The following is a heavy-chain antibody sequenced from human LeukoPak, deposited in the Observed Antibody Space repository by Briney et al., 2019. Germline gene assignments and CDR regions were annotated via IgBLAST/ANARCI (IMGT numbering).Heavy chain of an antibody. D-gene: IGHD3-3*01. CDR1: GFTFSTYA. Sequence: GGSLRLSCAASGFTFSTYAMSWVRQAPGKGLEWVSAIGGSGGSTYYADSVKGRFTISRDDSNNALYLQMHSLRAEDTALYYCASGPPFLKYFEYWGQGTLVTVSS. V-gene: IGHV3-23*01. J-gene: IGHJ4*02. CDR2: IGGSGGST. CDR3: ASGPPFLKYFEY.